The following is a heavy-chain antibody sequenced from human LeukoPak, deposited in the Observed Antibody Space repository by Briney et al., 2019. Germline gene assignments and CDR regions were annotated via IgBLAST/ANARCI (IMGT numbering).Heavy chain of an antibody. CDR3: ARWAGVIPFDY. D-gene: IGHD3-10*01. CDR1: GYTFTGYY. J-gene: IGHJ4*02. V-gene: IGHV1-2*02. Sequence: ASVKVSCRASGYTFTGYYMHWVLQAPGQGVELMGWINPNSGGTNYAQKFQGRVTMTMDTSISTAYMELSSVTAADTAVYYCARWAGVIPFDYWGQGTLVTVSS. CDR2: INPNSGGT.